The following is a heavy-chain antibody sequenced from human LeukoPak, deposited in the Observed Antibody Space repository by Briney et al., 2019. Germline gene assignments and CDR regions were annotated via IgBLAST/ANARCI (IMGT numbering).Heavy chain of an antibody. V-gene: IGHV3-7*01. CDR2: IKQDGSEK. CDR3: ARVIAVAFFDY. D-gene: IGHD6-19*01. CDR1: GFTFSSYW. J-gene: IGHJ4*02. Sequence: GGSLRLSCAASGFTFSSYWMRWVRQAPGKGLEWVANIKQDGSEKYYVDSVKGRFTISRDNAKNSLYLQMNSLRAEDTAVYYCARVIAVAFFDYWGQGTLVTVSS.